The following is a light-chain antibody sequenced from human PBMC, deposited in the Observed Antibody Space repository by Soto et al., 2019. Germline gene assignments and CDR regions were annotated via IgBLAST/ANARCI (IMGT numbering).Light chain of an antibody. CDR2: GAS. V-gene: IGKV3-20*01. CDR3: HQYGSSPGT. J-gene: IGKJ1*01. Sequence: EIVLTQSPGTLSLSPGERATLSCRASQSVSSSYLAWYQQKPGQAPRLLIYGASSRATGIPDRFIGSGSGTAFPLTISRLGPEDFAVYYFHQYGSSPGTFGQGTKVEIK. CDR1: QSVSSSY.